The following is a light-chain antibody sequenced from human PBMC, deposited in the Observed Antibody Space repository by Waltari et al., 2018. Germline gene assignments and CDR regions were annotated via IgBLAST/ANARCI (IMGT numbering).Light chain of an antibody. CDR2: DVT. CDR3: SSYSSTNTVV. Sequence: QSALTQPASVSGSPGQSVTISCTGTSSDVGGYNFVSWYQQHPGRAPKLMIYDVTHRPAGVSPGFSGSKSGDTASLTISGLQAADEAEYYCSSYSSTNTVVFGGGTQLTV. CDR1: SSDVGGYNF. V-gene: IGLV2-14*03. J-gene: IGLJ3*02.